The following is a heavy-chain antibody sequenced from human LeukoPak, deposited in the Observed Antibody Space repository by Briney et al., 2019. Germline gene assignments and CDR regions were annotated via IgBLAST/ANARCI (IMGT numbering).Heavy chain of an antibody. Sequence: PGGSLRLSCAASGFTFSSYAMSSVRQAPGKGLEWVSAISGSVGSTYYAASVKARFTISRDNSKNTLYLQMNSLRAEDTAVYYCAKAESYGDPGDYWGQGTLVTVSS. D-gene: IGHD4-17*01. CDR3: AKAESYGDPGDY. J-gene: IGHJ4*02. V-gene: IGHV3-23*01. CDR1: GFTFSSYA. CDR2: ISGSVGST.